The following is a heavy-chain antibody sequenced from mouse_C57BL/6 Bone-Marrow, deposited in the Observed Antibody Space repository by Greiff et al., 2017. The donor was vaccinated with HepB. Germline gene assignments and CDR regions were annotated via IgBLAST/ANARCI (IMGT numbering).Heavy chain of an antibody. J-gene: IGHJ3*01. CDR3: ASLLSWFAY. CDR1: GFTFSSYG. D-gene: IGHD2-1*01. V-gene: IGHV5-6*01. CDR2: ISSGGSYT. Sequence: EVQGVESGGDLVKPGGSLKLSCAASGFTFSSYGMSWVRQTPDKRLEWVATISSGGSYTYYPDSVKGRFTISTDNAKNTLYLQMSSLKSEDTAMYYCASLLSWFAYWGQGTLVTVSA.